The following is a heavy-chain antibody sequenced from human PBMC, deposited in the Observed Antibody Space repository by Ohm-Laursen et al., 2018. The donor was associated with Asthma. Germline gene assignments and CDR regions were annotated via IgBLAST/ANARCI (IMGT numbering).Heavy chain of an antibody. CDR1: GGSISNGSYY. J-gene: IGHJ6*02. CDR3: ARDGSSVAGTPYGMDV. D-gene: IGHD6-19*01. Sequence: TLSLTCTVSGGSISNGSYYWSWIRQHPGKGLEWIGYIYYSGSTYYNPSLKSRVTISIDTSKNQFSLKLSSVTAADTAVYYCARDGSSVAGTPYGMDVWGQGTTVTVSS. V-gene: IGHV4-31*03. CDR2: IYYSGST.